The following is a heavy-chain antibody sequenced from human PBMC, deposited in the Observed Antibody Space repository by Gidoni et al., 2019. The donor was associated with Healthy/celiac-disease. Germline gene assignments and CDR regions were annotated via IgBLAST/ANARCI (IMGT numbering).Heavy chain of an antibody. CDR1: GDSVSINSSA. CDR3: ARGIMMYSSGWYSYYGMDV. CDR2: TYYRSKWYN. Sequence: QVQLQQSGPGLVKPSQTLSLTCAISGDSVSINSSAWNWIRQSPSRGLEWLGRTYYRSKWYNDYAVSVKSRITINPDTSKNQFSLQLNSVTPEDTAVYYCARGIMMYSSGWYSYYGMDVWGQGTTVTVSS. J-gene: IGHJ6*02. V-gene: IGHV6-1*01. D-gene: IGHD6-19*01.